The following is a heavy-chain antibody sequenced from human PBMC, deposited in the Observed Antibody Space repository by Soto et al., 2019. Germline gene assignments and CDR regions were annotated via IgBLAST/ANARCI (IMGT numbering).Heavy chain of an antibody. CDR2: IIPLLDRP. V-gene: IGHV1-69*02. CDR3: AKAPGTSLFWFAS. CDR1: GGTFSSWT. Sequence: QVQLVQSGAEVKPPGSSVRVSCKASGGTFSSWTVSWVRQAPGQGLEWLGRIIPLLDRPNYAQKFQGRLTITAYISTATAYIDLHSLGSDDTAVYFCAKAPGTSLFWFASWGQGTLVAVSS. J-gene: IGHJ5*01.